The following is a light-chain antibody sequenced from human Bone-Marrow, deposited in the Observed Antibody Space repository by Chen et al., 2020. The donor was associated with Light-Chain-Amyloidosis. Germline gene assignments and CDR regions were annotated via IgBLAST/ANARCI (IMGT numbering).Light chain of an antibody. Sequence: QSAPPQPASASGPPGPSITISCTGTSSDVGGDNHVSWYQQHPDKAPKLMIYEVTNRPSWVPDRFSGSKSDNTASLTISGLQTEDEADYFCSSYTITNTLVFGSGTRVTVL. V-gene: IGLV2-14*01. J-gene: IGLJ1*01. CDR3: SSYTITNTLV. CDR1: SSDVGGDNH. CDR2: EVT.